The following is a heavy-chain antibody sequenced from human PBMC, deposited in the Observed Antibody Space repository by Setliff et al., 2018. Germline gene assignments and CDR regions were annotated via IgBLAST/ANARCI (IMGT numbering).Heavy chain of an antibody. D-gene: IGHD3-3*01. Sequence: PSETLSLTCVVYGGSFSGYYWSWIRQPPGKGLEWIGEINHSGSTNYNPSLKSRVTISVDTSKNQFSLKLSSVTAADTAVYYCARRYNFWSGYFDYWGQGTLVTVSS. CDR1: GGSFSGYY. CDR2: INHSGST. V-gene: IGHV4-34*01. J-gene: IGHJ4*02. CDR3: ARRYNFWSGYFDY.